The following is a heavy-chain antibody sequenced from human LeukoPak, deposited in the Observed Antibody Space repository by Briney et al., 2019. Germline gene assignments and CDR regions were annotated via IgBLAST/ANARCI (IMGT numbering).Heavy chain of an antibody. V-gene: IGHV4-30-2*01. D-gene: IGHD1/OR15-1a*01. CDR1: GGSISSGGYY. CDR3: ARRIANRNWFDP. CDR2: IYHSGST. J-gene: IGHJ5*02. Sequence: SETLSLTCTVSGGSISSGGYYWSWIRQPPGKGLEWIGYIYHSGSTYYNPSLKSRVTISVDRSKNQFSLKLSSVTAADTAVYYCARRIANRNWFDPWGQGTLVTVSS.